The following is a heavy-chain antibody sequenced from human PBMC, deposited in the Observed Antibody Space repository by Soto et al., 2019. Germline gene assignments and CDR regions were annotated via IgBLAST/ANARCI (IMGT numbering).Heavy chain of an antibody. Sequence: PGGSLRLSCAASGFTFSSYSMNWVRQAPGKGLEWVSYISSSSSTIYYADSVKGRFTISRDNAKNSLYLQMNSLRDEDTAVYYCARATDDIVVVPAAEMDVWGQGTTVTVSS. CDR3: ARATDDIVVVPAAEMDV. CDR1: GFTFSSYS. J-gene: IGHJ6*01. V-gene: IGHV3-48*02. CDR2: ISSSSSTI. D-gene: IGHD2-2*01.